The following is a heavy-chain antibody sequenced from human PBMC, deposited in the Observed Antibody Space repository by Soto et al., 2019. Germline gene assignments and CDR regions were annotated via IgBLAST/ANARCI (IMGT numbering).Heavy chain of an antibody. CDR1: GDSIRSCY. V-gene: IGHV4-59*01. J-gene: IGHJ6*02. D-gene: IGHD3-10*01. CDR3: ASGFSLDV. Sequence: SETLSLTCTVSGDSIRSCYWTWIRQSPGKGLEWIAYMYYSGNTNSNPSLKGRVSISVDTSKNQFSLRLTSVTAADTAVYYCASGFSLDVWGQGTTVTVSS. CDR2: MYYSGNT.